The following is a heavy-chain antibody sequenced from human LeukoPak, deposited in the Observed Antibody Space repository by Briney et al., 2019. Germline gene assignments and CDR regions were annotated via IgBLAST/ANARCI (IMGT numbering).Heavy chain of an antibody. V-gene: IGHV3-53*01. CDR3: AREATNYFDY. D-gene: IGHD5-24*01. J-gene: IGHJ4*02. CDR2: IYSGGST. Sequence: GGSLRLSCVASGFTVSSNYMSWVRQAPGKGLEWVSVIYSGGSTYYADSVKGRFTISRDNSKNTLYLQMNSLRAEDTAVYYCAREATNYFDYWGQGTLVTVSS. CDR1: GFTVSSNY.